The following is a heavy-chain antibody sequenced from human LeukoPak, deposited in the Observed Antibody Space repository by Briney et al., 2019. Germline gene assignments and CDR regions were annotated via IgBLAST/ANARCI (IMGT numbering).Heavy chain of an antibody. CDR3: ARGFAAMVLSAFDI. V-gene: IGHV3-53*01. CDR1: GFTVSSNY. D-gene: IGHD3-10*01. Sequence: GGSLRLSCAASGFTVSSNYMSWVRQAPGKGLEWVSVIYSGGSTYYADSVKGRFTISRDNSKNTLYLQMNSLRAEDTAVYYCARGFAAMVLSAFDIWGQGTMVTVSS. CDR2: IYSGGST. J-gene: IGHJ3*02.